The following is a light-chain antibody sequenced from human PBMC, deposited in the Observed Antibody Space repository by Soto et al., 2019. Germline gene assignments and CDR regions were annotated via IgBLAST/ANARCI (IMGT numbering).Light chain of an antibody. Sequence: EPVMTQSPATLSVSPGERATLSCRASQSVRTKLAWYQQKPGQAPRLLIYGASSRATGIPARFSGSGSGTEFTLTISSLQSEDFAVYYCQQYNNWPITFGQGTRLEIK. CDR1: QSVRTK. CDR2: GAS. CDR3: QQYNNWPIT. V-gene: IGKV3D-15*01. J-gene: IGKJ5*01.